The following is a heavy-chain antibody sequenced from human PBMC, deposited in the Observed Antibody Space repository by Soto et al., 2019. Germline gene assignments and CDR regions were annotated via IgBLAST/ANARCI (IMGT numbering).Heavy chain of an antibody. J-gene: IGHJ4*02. V-gene: IGHV4-30-4*01. D-gene: IGHD2-8*01. Sequence: RLCRAGPISGGSFSSGFYYWTWIRQSPAKGLEWIGYSDSSGSAYYNPSLQSRVTISVDTSTDQFSLKLRSVTAADTAVYSCARDRHCPDGLCLYYFDTWGPGILVTVYS. CDR1: GGSFSSGFYY. CDR3: ARDRHCPDGLCLYYFDT. CDR2: SDSSGSA.